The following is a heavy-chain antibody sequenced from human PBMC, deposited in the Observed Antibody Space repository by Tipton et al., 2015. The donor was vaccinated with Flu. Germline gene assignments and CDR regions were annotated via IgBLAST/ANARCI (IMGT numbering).Heavy chain of an antibody. V-gene: IGHV4-38-2*01. J-gene: IGHJ4*02. CDR1: GYSISSGYY. D-gene: IGHD3-10*02. CDR3: ARHTGDSVRGVIDY. Sequence: TLSLTCAVSGYSISSGYYWGWIRQPPGKGLEWIGSVYHSGTTYYNPSLKSRVTISIDKSKNQFSLSLSSVTAADTAVYYCARHTGDSVRGVIDYWGQGTLVTVSS. CDR2: VYHSGTT.